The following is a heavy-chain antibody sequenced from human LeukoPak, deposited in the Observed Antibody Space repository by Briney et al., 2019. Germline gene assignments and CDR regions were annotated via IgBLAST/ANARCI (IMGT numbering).Heavy chain of an antibody. V-gene: IGHV4-30-4*01. CDR2: IYYSGST. CDR3: DREAMTTVTPNKAFDI. D-gene: IGHD4-17*01. CDR1: GGSISSGDYY. Sequence: SETLSLTCTVSGGSISSGDYYWSWIRQPPGKGLEWIGYIYYSGSTYYNPSLKSRVTISVDTSKNQLSMKLSYVTAADTAVYYCDREAMTTVTPNKAFDIWGQGTMVTVSS. J-gene: IGHJ3*02.